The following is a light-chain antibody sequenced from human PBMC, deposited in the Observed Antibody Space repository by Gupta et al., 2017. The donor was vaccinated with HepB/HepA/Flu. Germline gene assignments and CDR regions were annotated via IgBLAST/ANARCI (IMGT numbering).Light chain of an antibody. V-gene: IGLV1-47*01. Sequence: QSVLTQPPSASGTPGRRVTISCSGSSSNIGSTYVSWYQQLPGPAPKLLMYRNNQRPSAAPARFSGSKYGTTATLTISGLPAEDEADYYCAAWDDSRSGLVFGGGTKLTVL. CDR1: SSNIGSTY. J-gene: IGLJ3*02. CDR2: RNN. CDR3: AAWDDSRSGLV.